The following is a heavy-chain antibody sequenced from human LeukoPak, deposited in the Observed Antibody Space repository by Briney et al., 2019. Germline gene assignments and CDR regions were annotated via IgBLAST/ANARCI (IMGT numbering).Heavy chain of an antibody. CDR2: MNPNTGNT. CDR1: GYTFTSYD. V-gene: IGHV1-8*01. D-gene: IGHD3-10*01. J-gene: IGHJ4*02. CDR3: ARKFLGSRGYYFDY. Sequence: ASVKVSCKASGYTFTSYDINWVRQATGQGLEWMGWMNPNTGNTGYAQKFQGRVTMTRDTSISTAYMELSSLRSDDTAVYYCARKFLGSRGYYFDYWAREPWSPSPQ.